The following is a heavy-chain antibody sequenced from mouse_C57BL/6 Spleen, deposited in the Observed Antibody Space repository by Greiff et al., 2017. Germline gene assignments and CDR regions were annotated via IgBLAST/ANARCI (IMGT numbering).Heavy chain of an antibody. CDR1: GFTFSDYG. Sequence: EVKLMESGGGLVKPGGSLKLSCAASGFTFSDYGMHWVRQAPEKGLEWVAYISSGSSTIYYADTVKGRFTISRDTAKNTLFLQMTSLRSEDTAMYYCARGYYGSSWFAYRGQGTLVTVSA. CDR3: ARGYYGSSWFAY. J-gene: IGHJ3*01. V-gene: IGHV5-17*01. D-gene: IGHD1-1*01. CDR2: ISSGSSTI.